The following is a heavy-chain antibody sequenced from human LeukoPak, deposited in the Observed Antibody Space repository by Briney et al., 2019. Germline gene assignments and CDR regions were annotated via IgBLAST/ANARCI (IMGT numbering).Heavy chain of an antibody. Sequence: SETLSLTCSVSGGSISSSSYYCAWIRQPPGKGLEWIGSIYYSGSTYYNPSLKSRVTMSVHTSKNQFSLNLSSVTAADTAVYYCARGTPYDVLTAYPSYYFDYWGQGTLVTVSS. CDR3: ARGTPYDVLTAYPSYYFDY. J-gene: IGHJ4*02. CDR1: GGSISSSSYY. CDR2: IYYSGST. V-gene: IGHV4-39*07. D-gene: IGHD3-9*01.